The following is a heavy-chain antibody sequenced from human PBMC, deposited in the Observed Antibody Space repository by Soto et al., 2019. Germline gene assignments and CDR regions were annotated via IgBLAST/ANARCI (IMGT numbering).Heavy chain of an antibody. Sequence: EVQLVESGGGLVQPGRSLRLSCAASGLTFDDYAMHWVRQAPGKGLEWVSGISWNSGSIGYADSVKGRFTISRDNAKNSLYLQMNSLRAEDTALYYCAKDREVVITTAFDYWGQGTLVTVSS. CDR1: GLTFDDYA. CDR2: ISWNSGSI. J-gene: IGHJ4*02. CDR3: AKDREVVITTAFDY. D-gene: IGHD3-22*01. V-gene: IGHV3-9*01.